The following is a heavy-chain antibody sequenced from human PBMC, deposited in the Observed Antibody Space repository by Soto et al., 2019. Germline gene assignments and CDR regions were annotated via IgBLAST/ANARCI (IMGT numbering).Heavy chain of an antibody. Sequence: QITLKESGPTLVTPTQTLTLTCTFSGFSLSTSGVGVAWIRQPPGKALEWLALVYWGDDKRYRPTLESRLTITNDTSKNQVVLTMTNMDSVDTATDYCAYLPCSGGSCYWFSFSGMDVWGQGTTVTVSS. J-gene: IGHJ6*02. CDR1: GFSLSTSGVG. CDR3: AYLPCSGGSCYWFSFSGMDV. D-gene: IGHD2-15*01. CDR2: VYWGDDK. V-gene: IGHV2-5*02.